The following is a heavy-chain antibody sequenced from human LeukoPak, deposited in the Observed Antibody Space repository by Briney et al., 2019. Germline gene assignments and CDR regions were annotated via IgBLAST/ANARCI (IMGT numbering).Heavy chain of an antibody. CDR1: GFTFSSYW. V-gene: IGHV3-7*01. D-gene: IGHD4-17*01. CDR3: ARGDYGDTHAFDI. J-gene: IGHJ3*02. CDR2: IKQDGSEK. Sequence: LTGGSLRLSCAASGFTFSSYWMSWVRQAPGKGLEWVANIKQDGSEKYYVDSVKGRFTISKDNAKNSLYLQMNSLRAEDTAVYYCARGDYGDTHAFDIWGQGTMVTVS.